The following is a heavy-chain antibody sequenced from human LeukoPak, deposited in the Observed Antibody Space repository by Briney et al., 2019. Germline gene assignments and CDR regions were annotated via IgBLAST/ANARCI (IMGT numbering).Heavy chain of an antibody. CDR2: ISWNSGSI. Sequence: GRSLRLSCAASGFTFDDYAMHWVRQAPGKGLEWVSGISWNSGSIGYADSVKGRFTISRDNAKNSLYLQMNSLRAGDTALYYCAKGTTVTGFDYWGQGTLVTVSS. CDR1: GFTFDDYA. D-gene: IGHD4-17*01. V-gene: IGHV3-9*01. J-gene: IGHJ4*02. CDR3: AKGTTVTGFDY.